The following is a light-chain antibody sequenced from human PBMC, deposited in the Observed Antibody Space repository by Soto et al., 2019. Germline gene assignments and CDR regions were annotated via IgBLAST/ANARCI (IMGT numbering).Light chain of an antibody. V-gene: IGKV1-12*01. CDR3: QLAAFLPNR. CDR2: ATA. CDR1: QDISSW. J-gene: IGKJ4*01. Sequence: YFVSASVGDRVTITCRASQDISSWLVWYQRKPGKAPKLLIHATAGLQSGVPSRFSGSGSGTDFTLTISNLQSEDFAPYYSQLAAFLPNRFGGVSKVDIK.